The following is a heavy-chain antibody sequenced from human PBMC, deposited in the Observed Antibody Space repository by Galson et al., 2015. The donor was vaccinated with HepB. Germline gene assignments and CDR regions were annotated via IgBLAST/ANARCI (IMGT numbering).Heavy chain of an antibody. CDR3: ARGGSGGLLYFQL. CDR1: DGSVSTYY. D-gene: IGHD6-19*01. J-gene: IGHJ1*01. Sequence: LTCTVSDGSVSTYYWSWIRQPPGKGLEWIGYMYYGGSTNYNPSLKSRVTISVDTSKTQFSLRLSSVTAADTAAYYCARGGSGGLLYFQLWGQGTLVTVSS. CDR2: MYYGGST. V-gene: IGHV4-59*02.